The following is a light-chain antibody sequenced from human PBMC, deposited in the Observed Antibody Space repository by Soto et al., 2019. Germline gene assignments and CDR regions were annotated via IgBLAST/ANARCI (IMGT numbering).Light chain of an antibody. V-gene: IGKV3-20*01. CDR2: GAS. J-gene: IGKJ3*01. Sequence: EIVLTQSPGTLSLSPGERATLSCRASQSVSSNYLPWYQQKPGQAPRLLIYGASSRATGIPDRFSGSGSGTDLSRNISSLEPEDSAVYSWQQYGNSPFTFGPGTKVDIK. CDR3: QQYGNSPFT. CDR1: QSVSSNY.